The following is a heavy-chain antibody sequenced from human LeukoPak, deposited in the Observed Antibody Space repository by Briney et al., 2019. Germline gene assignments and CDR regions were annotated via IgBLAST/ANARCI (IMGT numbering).Heavy chain of an antibody. J-gene: IGHJ6*03. CDR1: GGSFSGYD. CDR3: ARGRGCSSTSCTPWGYYYYMDV. V-gene: IGHV4-34*01. CDR2: INHSGST. Sequence: PSETLSLTCAVYGGSFSGYDWSWIRQPPGKGLEWIGEINHSGSTNDNPSLKRRVTISVDTSKNQFSLKLSSVPAADTAVYYCARGRGCSSTSCTPWGYYYYMDVWGKGTTVTVSS. D-gene: IGHD2-2*01.